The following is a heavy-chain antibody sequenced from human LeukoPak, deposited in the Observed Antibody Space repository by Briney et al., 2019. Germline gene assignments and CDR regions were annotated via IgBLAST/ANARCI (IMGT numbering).Heavy chain of an antibody. CDR2: ISSSSSYI. J-gene: IGHJ6*02. Sequence: PGGSLRLSCAASGFTFSSYSMNWVRQAPGKGLEWVSSISSSSSYIYYADSVKGRFTIYRDNAKNSLYLQMNSLRAEDTAVYYCARDYYDFWSGPPGYYYGMDVWGQGTTVTVSS. CDR3: ARDYYDFWSGPPGYYYGMDV. CDR1: GFTFSSYS. V-gene: IGHV3-21*01. D-gene: IGHD3-3*01.